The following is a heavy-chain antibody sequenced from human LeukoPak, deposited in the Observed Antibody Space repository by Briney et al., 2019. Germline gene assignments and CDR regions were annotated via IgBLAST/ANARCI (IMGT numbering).Heavy chain of an antibody. D-gene: IGHD3-10*02. CDR1: GGSLSGYY. J-gene: IGHJ4*02. Sequence: SETLSLTCAVYGGSLSGYYWSWIRQPPGKGLQWTGEINHSGSIKNNASLKSRVTISIDTSKNQFSLKLSSVTAADTAVYYCARLCWGNQLAGFDSWGQGTLVTVSS. V-gene: IGHV4-34*01. CDR2: INHSGSI. CDR3: ARLCWGNQLAGFDS.